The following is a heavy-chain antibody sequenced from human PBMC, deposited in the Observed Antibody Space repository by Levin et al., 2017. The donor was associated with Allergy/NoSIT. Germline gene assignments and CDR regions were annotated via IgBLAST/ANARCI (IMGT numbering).Heavy chain of an antibody. V-gene: IGHV4-39*07. J-gene: IGHJ4*02. D-gene: IGHD2/OR15-2a*01. Sequence: ASETLSLTCTVSGGSVNSSSYYWGWIRQPPGKGLEWIGSIYYSGSTHYKPSLKSRVTISVDTSKNQFSLKLSAVTAADTAVYYCARAIYYFDYWGLGTLVTASS. CDR2: IYYSGST. CDR3: ARAIYYFDY. CDR1: GGSVNSSSYY.